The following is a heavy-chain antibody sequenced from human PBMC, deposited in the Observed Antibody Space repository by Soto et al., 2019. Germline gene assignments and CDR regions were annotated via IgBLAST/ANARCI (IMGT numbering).Heavy chain of an antibody. D-gene: IGHD3-3*01. CDR3: AGPYYDFWSGYPYYYGMDV. Sequence: ASVKVSCKASGYTFTSYAMHWVRQAPGQRLEWMGWINAGNGNTKYSQKFQGRVTITRDTSASTAYMELSSLRSEDTAVYYCAGPYYDFWSGYPYYYGMDVWGQGTTVTVS. CDR1: GYTFTSYA. CDR2: INAGNGNT. J-gene: IGHJ6*02. V-gene: IGHV1-3*01.